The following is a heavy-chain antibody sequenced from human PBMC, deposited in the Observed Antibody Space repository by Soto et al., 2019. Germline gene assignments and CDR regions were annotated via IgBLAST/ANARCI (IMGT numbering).Heavy chain of an antibody. CDR3: TTGEEKGGYDYVWGSYRPFDY. J-gene: IGHJ4*02. V-gene: IGHV3-15*07. D-gene: IGHD3-16*02. Sequence: GGSLRLSCAASGFTFGNAWMNWVRQAPGKGLEWVGRIKSKTDGGTTDYAAPVKGRFTISRDDSKNTLYLQMNSLKTEDTAVYYCTTGEEKGGYDYVWGSYRPFDYWGQGTLVTVSS. CDR1: GFTFGNAW. CDR2: IKSKTDGGTT.